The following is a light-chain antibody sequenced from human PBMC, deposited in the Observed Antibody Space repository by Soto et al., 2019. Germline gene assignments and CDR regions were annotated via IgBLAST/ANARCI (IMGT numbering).Light chain of an antibody. Sequence: QSVLTQSPSASGTPGQRVTISCSGGSSNIGSNYVYWYQQLPGTAPKLLIYMNERRPSGVPDQFSGSKSGTSASLAISGLRSEDEADYYCVAWDDSLSGLEFGGGTKLTVL. J-gene: IGLJ2*01. V-gene: IGLV1-47*01. CDR2: MNE. CDR1: SSNIGSNY. CDR3: VAWDDSLSGLE.